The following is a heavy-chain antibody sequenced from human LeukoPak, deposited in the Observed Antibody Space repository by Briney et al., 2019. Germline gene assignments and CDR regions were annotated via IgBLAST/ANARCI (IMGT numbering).Heavy chain of an antibody. CDR3: ARGYPNDAFDI. CDR1: GGSFSGYY. V-gene: IGHV4-34*01. CDR2: INHSGSN. J-gene: IGHJ3*02. Sequence: SETLSLTCAVYGGSFSGYYWSWIRQPPGKGLEWIGEINHSGSNNYNPSIKSRVTISVDTSKSQFSLKLSSVTAADTAVYYCARGYPNDAFDIWGQGTMVTVSS.